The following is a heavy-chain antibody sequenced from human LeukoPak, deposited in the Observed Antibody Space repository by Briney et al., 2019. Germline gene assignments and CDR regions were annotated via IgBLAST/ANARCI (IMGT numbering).Heavy chain of an antibody. J-gene: IGHJ4*02. CDR3: ARDLGGIAARGSSPLGY. Sequence: PSETLSLTCAVYGGSFSGYYWSWIRQPPGKGLEWIGEINHSGSTNYNPSLKSRVTISVDTSKNQFSLKLSSVTAADTAVYYCARDLGGIAARGSSPLGYWGQGTLVTVSS. CDR1: GGSFSGYY. V-gene: IGHV4-34*01. D-gene: IGHD6-6*01. CDR2: INHSGST.